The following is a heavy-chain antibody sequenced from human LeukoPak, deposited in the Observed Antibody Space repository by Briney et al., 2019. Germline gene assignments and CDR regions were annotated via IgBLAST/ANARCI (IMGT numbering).Heavy chain of an antibody. Sequence: ASVKVSCKASGYTVTSYAMNWVRQAPGQGLERMGWINTNTGNPTYAQGFTGRFVFSLDTSVSTAYLQTSSLKAEDTAVYYCARDRSPITIFGVVITYDYYYYYGMDVWGQGTTVTVSS. J-gene: IGHJ6*02. CDR1: GYTVTSYA. CDR2: INTNTGNP. V-gene: IGHV7-4-1*02. D-gene: IGHD3-3*01. CDR3: ARDRSPITIFGVVITYDYYYYYGMDV.